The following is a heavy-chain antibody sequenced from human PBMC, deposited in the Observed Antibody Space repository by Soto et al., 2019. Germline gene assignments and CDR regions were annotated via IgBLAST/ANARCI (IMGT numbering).Heavy chain of an antibody. V-gene: IGHV4-39*07. CDR3: ARGGEQHLGDFYYYYMDV. D-gene: IGHD3-10*01. J-gene: IGHJ6*03. Sequence: SETLSLTCTVSGGSIRSSSYYWGWIRQPPGKGLEWIGEINHSGSTNCNPSLKSRVTISVDTSKKQVSLKVSSVTAADTAVYYCARGGEQHLGDFYYYYMDVWGKGTTVTVSS. CDR1: GGSIRSSSYY. CDR2: INHSGST.